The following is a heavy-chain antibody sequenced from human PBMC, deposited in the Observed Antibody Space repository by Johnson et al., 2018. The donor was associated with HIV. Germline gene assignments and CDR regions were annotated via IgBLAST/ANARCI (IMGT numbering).Heavy chain of an antibody. J-gene: IGHJ3*02. V-gene: IGHV3-48*04. D-gene: IGHD5-24*01. Sequence: EVQLVESGGGLVQPGGSLRLSCAASEFTFSSYTMIWVRQAPGKGLEWVSYISSSGSTIYYAASLKGRFTISRDNAKNSLYLQMNSLRVEDTALDYCAREWLYGFDIWCQGTMVTVSS. CDR2: ISSSGSTI. CDR1: EFTFSSYT. CDR3: AREWLYGFDI.